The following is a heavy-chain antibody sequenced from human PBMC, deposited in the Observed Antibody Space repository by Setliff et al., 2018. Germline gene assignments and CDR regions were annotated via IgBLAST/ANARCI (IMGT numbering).Heavy chain of an antibody. CDR2: LYHSGTT. CDR3: AREGRSSISGWYMDV. D-gene: IGHD3-3*02. Sequence: SETLSLTCAVSGFSITSGYFWGWIRQPPGKGLEWIGSLYHSGTTYYNPSLKSRVTISVDTSKTQFSLNLTSVTAADTAVYFCAREGRSSISGWYMDVWGRGTTVTVSS. V-gene: IGHV4-38-2*02. J-gene: IGHJ6*03. CDR1: GFSITSGYF.